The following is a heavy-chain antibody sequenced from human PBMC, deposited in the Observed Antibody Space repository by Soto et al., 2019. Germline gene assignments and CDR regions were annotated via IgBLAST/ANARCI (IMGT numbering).Heavy chain of an antibody. D-gene: IGHD1-26*01. CDR3: AVVRVGATMDAFDM. CDR2: IDPSDSYT. J-gene: IGHJ3*02. Sequence: HGESLKISCKGSGYSFTGYWINWVRQMPGKGLEWMGRIDPSDSYTSYSPSLEGHVTISADKSVSTAYLRWSSLKASDTAMYYCAVVRVGATMDAFDMWGQGTMVTVSS. V-gene: IGHV5-10-1*01. CDR1: GYSFTGYW.